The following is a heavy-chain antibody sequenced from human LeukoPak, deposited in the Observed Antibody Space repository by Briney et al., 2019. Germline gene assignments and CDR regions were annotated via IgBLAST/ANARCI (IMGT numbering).Heavy chain of an antibody. CDR2: IIPILGIA. J-gene: IGHJ4*02. Sequence: ASVKVSCKASGGTFSSYAISWVRQAPGQGLEWMGRIIPILGIANYAQKFQGRVTITADKSTSTAYMERSSLRSEDTAVYYCAREDQEDDSSGYWGQGTLVTVSS. CDR1: GGTFSSYA. CDR3: AREDQEDDSSGY. V-gene: IGHV1-69*04. D-gene: IGHD3-22*01.